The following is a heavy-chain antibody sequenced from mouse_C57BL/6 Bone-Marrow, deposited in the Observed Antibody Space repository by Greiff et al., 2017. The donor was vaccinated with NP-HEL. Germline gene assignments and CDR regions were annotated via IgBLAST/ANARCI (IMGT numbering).Heavy chain of an antibody. CDR3: ARTSNGSAWFAY. V-gene: IGHV5-4*03. CDR2: ISDGGSYT. J-gene: IGHJ3*01. D-gene: IGHD2-5*01. CDR1: GFTFSSYA. Sequence: EVKLVESGGGLVKPGGSLKLSCAASGFTFSSYAMSWVRQTPEKRLEWVATISDGGSYTYYPDNVKGRFTISRDNAKNNLYLQMSHLKSEDTAMYYCARTSNGSAWFAYWGQGTLVTVSA.